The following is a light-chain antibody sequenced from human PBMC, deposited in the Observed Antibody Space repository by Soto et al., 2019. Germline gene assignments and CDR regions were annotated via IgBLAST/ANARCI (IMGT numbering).Light chain of an antibody. Sequence: EIVLTQSPATLSLSPGEIATLSFRASQNISVYLACYRQKPGQAPRLLIYAASNRATGIPARFSGSGSVTDFTLTISRLEPEDFAVYYCQQYAKAPLTFGQGTKVDIK. CDR3: QQYAKAPLT. CDR1: QNISVY. CDR2: AAS. J-gene: IGKJ1*01. V-gene: IGKV3-11*01.